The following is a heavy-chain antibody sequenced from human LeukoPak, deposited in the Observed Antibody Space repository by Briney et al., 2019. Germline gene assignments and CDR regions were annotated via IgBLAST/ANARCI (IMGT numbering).Heavy chain of an antibody. V-gene: IGHV3-7*01. J-gene: IGHJ4*02. Sequence: GRSLRLSCAASGFTFSSYWMTWVRQAPGKGLEWVAHIKQDGSQEYYVDSVKGRFTISRDSAKNSLYLQMNSLRAEDTAVYYCARGVPYDSWSGPHYSDYWGQGTLVTVSS. D-gene: IGHD3-3*01. CDR2: IKQDGSQE. CDR1: GFTFSSYW. CDR3: ARGVPYDSWSGPHYSDY.